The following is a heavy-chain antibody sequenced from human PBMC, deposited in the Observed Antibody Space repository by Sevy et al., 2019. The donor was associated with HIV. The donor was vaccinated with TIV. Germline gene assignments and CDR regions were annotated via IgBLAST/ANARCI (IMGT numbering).Heavy chain of an antibody. CDR2: VYHTGST. D-gene: IGHD3-22*01. Sequence: SETLSLTCAVSGVSVSSDTYYWSWIRQPPGKGLVWIGYVYHTGSTNYSPSFKSRVTISVDTSKNQFSLRPFSVAAADTAVYYCAREPYFFDKSGYYWDYWGQGALVTVSS. CDR3: AREPYFFDKSGYYWDY. CDR1: GVSVSSDTYY. J-gene: IGHJ4*02. V-gene: IGHV4-61*01.